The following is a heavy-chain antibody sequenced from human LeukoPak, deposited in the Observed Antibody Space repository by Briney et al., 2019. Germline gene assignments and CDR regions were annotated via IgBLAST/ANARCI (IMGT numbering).Heavy chain of an antibody. CDR1: GYTFTSYG. D-gene: IGHD3-16*02. V-gene: IGHV1-18*01. CDR2: ISAYNGNT. Sequence: ASVKVSCKASGYTFTSYGISWVRQAPGQGLEWMGWISAYNGNTNYAQKLQGRVTMTRDTSISTAYMELSRLRSDDTAVYYCARARIMITFGGVIARPLDYWGQGTLVTVSS. J-gene: IGHJ4*02. CDR3: ARARIMITFGGVIARPLDY.